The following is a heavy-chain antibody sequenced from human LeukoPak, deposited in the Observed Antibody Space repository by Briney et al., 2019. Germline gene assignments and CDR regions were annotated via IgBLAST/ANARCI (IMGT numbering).Heavy chain of an antibody. CDR2: IKQDGSEK. V-gene: IGHV3-7*01. CDR3: ARDGEWELPFEY. Sequence: QPGGSLRLSCAASGITFSSYWMSWVRQAPGKGLEWVANIKQDGSEKYYVDSVKGRFTISRDNAKNSLYLQMNSLRAEDTAVYYCARDGEWELPFEYWGQGTLVTVSS. CDR1: GITFSSYW. D-gene: IGHD1-26*01. J-gene: IGHJ4*02.